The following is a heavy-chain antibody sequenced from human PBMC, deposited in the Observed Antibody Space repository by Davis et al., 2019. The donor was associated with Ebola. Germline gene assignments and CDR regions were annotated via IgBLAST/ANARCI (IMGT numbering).Heavy chain of an antibody. CDR2: IYSGGST. CDR3: AKSVGIAARPFDY. Sequence: GESLKISCAASGFTVSSNYMSWVRQAPGKGLEWVSVIYSGGSTYYADSVKGRFTISRDKSKNTLYLQMNSLRAEDTAVYYCAKSVGIAARPFDYWGQGTLVTVSS. CDR1: GFTVSSNY. V-gene: IGHV3-53*01. J-gene: IGHJ4*02. D-gene: IGHD6-6*01.